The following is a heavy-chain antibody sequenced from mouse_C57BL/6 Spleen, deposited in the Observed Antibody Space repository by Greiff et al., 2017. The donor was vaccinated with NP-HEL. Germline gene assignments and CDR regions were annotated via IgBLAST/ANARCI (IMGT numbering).Heavy chain of an antibody. J-gene: IGHJ4*01. CDR2: IHPNSGST. Sequence: QVQLKQPGAELVKPGASVKLSCKASGYTFTSYWMHWVKQRPGQGLEWIGMIHPNSGSTNYNEKFKSKATLTVDKSSSTAYMQLSSLTSEDSAVYYCARGDPHYYAMDYWGQGTSVTVSS. V-gene: IGHV1-64*01. CDR1: GYTFTSYW. CDR3: ARGDPHYYAMDY.